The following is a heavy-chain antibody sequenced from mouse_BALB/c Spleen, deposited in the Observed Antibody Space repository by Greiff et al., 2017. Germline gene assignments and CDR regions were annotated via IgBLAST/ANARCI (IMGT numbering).Heavy chain of an antibody. Sequence: EVQVVESGPGLVKPSQSLSLTCSVTGYSITSGYYWNWIRQFPGNKLEWMGYISYDGSNNYNPSLKNRISITRDTSKNQFFLKLNSVTTEDTATYYCATGNSYFDYWGQGTTLTVSS. J-gene: IGHJ2*01. CDR3: ATGNSYFDY. D-gene: IGHD2-1*01. CDR1: GYSITSGYY. CDR2: ISYDGSN. V-gene: IGHV3-6*02.